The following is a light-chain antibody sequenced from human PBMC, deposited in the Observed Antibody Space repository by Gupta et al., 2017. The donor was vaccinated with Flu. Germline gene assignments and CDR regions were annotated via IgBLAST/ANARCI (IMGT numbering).Light chain of an antibody. CDR1: QSVSSY. CDR3: QQRSNWPKT. Sequence: PATLSLSPGERATRSCMVSQSVSSYLAWYQQKPGQAPRLLIYDASNRATGIPARFSGSASGTDFTLTVSSLEPEDFAVYYCQQRSNWPKTFGQGTKVEIK. V-gene: IGKV3-11*01. CDR2: DAS. J-gene: IGKJ1*01.